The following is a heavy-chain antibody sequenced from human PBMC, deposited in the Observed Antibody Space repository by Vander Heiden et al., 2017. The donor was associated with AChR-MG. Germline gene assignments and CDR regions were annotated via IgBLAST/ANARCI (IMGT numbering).Heavy chain of an antibody. CDR2: IIPMFAPA. J-gene: IGHJ4*02. D-gene: IGHD1-7*01. Sequence: QVPLVQSGAAVKKPGSSVKVSCKASGGTFSSYASSWVRQAPGQGLEGMGGIIPMFAPANYAQKFQGRVTITADESTSTAYMEVSGLRSEDTAVYYCAATGTTGDYWGQGTLVTVSS. V-gene: IGHV1-69*01. CDR1: GGTFSSYA. CDR3: AATGTTGDY.